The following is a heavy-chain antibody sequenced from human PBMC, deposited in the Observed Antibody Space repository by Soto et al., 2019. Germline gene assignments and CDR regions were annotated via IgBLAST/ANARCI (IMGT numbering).Heavy chain of an antibody. V-gene: IGHV1-46*03. CDR3: TRTLTPNPAEYFQH. J-gene: IGHJ1*01. Sequence: QVQLVQSGAEVKKPGASVKVSCKASGYTFTRYYMHWVRQAPGQGLEWIGMINPSGGGTNYAQKFQVRVTMSRDTSTSTVYMELSSLRSEDTAMFYCTRTLTPNPAEYFQHWGQGTLVTVSS. CDR1: GYTFTRYY. CDR2: INPSGGGT. D-gene: IGHD3-16*01.